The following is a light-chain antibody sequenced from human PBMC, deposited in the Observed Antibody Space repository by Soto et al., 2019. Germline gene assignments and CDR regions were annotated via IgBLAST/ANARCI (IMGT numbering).Light chain of an antibody. Sequence: DIKMNQSPSTLSASLGDRVTITCRASQSISSWLAWYQQKPGKAPKLLIYDASSLESGVPSRFSGCGSGTEFTLTISSLQPHDFATYYCQQYNSYWSFGQGTKVDIK. J-gene: IGKJ1*01. CDR3: QQYNSYWS. V-gene: IGKV1-5*01. CDR1: QSISSW. CDR2: DAS.